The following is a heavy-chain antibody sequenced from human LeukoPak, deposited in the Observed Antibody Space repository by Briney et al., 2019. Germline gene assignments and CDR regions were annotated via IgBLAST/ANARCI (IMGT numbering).Heavy chain of an antibody. D-gene: IGHD4-11*01. V-gene: IGHV1-8*01. CDR3: AKASNYYHYYALDV. CDR2: MNPNSGNT. J-gene: IGHJ6*02. CDR1: GYTFSSYD. Sequence: GASVKVSCKASGYTFSSYDINWVRQATGQGLEWMGWMNPNSGNTGYAQNFQGRVTMTRNTSINTAYMELSSLRPDDTAVYFCAKASNYYHYYALDVWGQGTTVTVSS.